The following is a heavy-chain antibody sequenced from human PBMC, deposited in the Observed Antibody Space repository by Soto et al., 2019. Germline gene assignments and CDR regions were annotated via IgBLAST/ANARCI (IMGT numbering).Heavy chain of an antibody. CDR2: ISAYNGNT. J-gene: IGHJ3*01. CDR3: ARSGIAVATPKAFDF. V-gene: IGHV1-18*04. D-gene: IGHD6-19*01. CDR1: CSTINGYD. Sequence: ASVQVSCRTACSTINGYDICWGTQSPVQVLEWMGWISAYNGNTNYTQRLQGRVTMTTDTSTSTAYMELRSLRSDDTAVYYCARSGIAVATPKAFDFWGQGTTVT.